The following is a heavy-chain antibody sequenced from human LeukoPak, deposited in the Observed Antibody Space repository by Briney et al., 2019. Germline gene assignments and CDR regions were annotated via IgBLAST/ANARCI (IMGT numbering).Heavy chain of an antibody. D-gene: IGHD5-12*01. Sequence: SETLSLTCTVSGGSISSYYWSWIRQSPEMGLEWIGSIYYSEATDYNPSLKSRVTISADTSNNQFSLRLRSVTAADTAVYYCAREITLTGYKFGLGFNYWSQGTLVTVSS. J-gene: IGHJ4*02. CDR3: AREITLTGYKFGLGFNY. CDR1: GGSISSYY. CDR2: IYYSEAT. V-gene: IGHV4-59*01.